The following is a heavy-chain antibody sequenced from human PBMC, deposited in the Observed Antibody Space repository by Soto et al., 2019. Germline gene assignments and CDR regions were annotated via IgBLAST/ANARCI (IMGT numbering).Heavy chain of an antibody. CDR1: GFTFSTYG. CDR2: ISYDGSNK. Sequence: GSLRLSCAASGFTFSTYGFHWVRQAPGKGLEWVAVISYDGSNKYNPDSVRGRFTISRDNSKNTLYLQMNSLRAEDTAFYYCARDSVQGATFPSPFDYWGQGTMVAVYS. D-gene: IGHD1-1*01. V-gene: IGHV3-30*03. CDR3: ARDSVQGATFPSPFDY. J-gene: IGHJ4*02.